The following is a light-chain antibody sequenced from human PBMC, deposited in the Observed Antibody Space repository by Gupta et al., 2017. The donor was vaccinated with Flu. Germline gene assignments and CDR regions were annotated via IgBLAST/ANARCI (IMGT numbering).Light chain of an antibody. V-gene: IGKV1-5*03. CDR2: KAS. CDR1: QTINNW. J-gene: IGKJ2*03. Sequence: EIHMHQPPFNLSAFVGHRVTPTCRASQTINNWLAWYQQKPGKAPKLLIYKASNLKSGVPSRFSGSGSATEFTLTISSLQPDDVATYYCQQYNTCSFSFGQGTKLQIK. CDR3: QQYNTCSFS.